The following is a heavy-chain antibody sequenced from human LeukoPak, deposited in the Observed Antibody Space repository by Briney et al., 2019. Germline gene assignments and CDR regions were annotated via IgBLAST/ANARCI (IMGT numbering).Heavy chain of an antibody. J-gene: IGHJ6*03. CDR1: GFTFSSYA. CDR2: IRGSGSNP. D-gene: IGHD5-12*01. Sequence: GGSLTLFCAASGFTFSSYAMSWVRQAAGKGPEWVSCIRGSGSNPYYADSVKGRFISSRDNSKDPLYLQMNSLRAEDTAVYYCAKGPTILYYYYMDVWGKGTTVTVSS. CDR3: AKGPTILYYYYMDV. V-gene: IGHV3-23*01.